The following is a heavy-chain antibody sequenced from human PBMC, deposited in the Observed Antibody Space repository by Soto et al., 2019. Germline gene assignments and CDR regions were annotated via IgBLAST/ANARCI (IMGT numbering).Heavy chain of an antibody. Sequence: QVQLQESGPGLVKPSETLSLTCTVSDDSLSGYYWGWVRQPPGKGLECIGFIYYSGTHSYNPSLESRLTISVDTSKNQFSLELNSVTAADTAVYYCARVQMATLYFDNWGQGTLVTVSS. CDR1: DDSLSGYY. CDR3: ARVQMATLYFDN. V-gene: IGHV4-59*01. J-gene: IGHJ4*02. D-gene: IGHD5-12*01. CDR2: IYYSGTH.